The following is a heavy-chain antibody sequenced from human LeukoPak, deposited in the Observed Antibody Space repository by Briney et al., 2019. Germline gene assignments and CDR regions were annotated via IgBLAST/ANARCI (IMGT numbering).Heavy chain of an antibody. CDR3: ARHVVAVGFDY. CDR1: GFTFSSYS. D-gene: IGHD3-22*01. J-gene: IGHJ4*02. V-gene: IGHV3-21*01. Sequence: GGSLRLSCAASGFTFSSYSMNWVRQAPGKGLEWVSSISSSSSYIYYADSVKGRFTISRDNAKNSLYLQMNGLRAEDTAVYYCARHVVAVGFDYWGQGTLVTVSS. CDR2: ISSSSSYI.